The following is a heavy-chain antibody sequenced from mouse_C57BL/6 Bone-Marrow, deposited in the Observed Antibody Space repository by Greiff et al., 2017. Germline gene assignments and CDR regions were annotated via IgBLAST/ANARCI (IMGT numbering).Heavy chain of an antibody. D-gene: IGHD2-3*01. Sequence: VQLKESGPELVKPGASVKMSCKASGYTFTDYNMHWVKQSHGKSLEWIGYINPNNGGTSYNQKFKGKATLTVNKSSSTAYMELRSLTSEDSAVYYCARDDGYYLYWYFDVWGTGTTVTVSS. V-gene: IGHV1-22*01. J-gene: IGHJ1*03. CDR2: INPNNGGT. CDR1: GYTFTDYN. CDR3: ARDDGYYLYWYFDV.